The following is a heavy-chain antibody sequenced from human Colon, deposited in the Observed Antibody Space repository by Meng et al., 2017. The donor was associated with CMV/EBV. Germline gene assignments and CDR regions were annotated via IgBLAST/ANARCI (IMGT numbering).Heavy chain of an antibody. Sequence: GESLKISCVGSGFPFNTFTMNWVRLAPGEGLEWVSSISSSATFIYYADSVKGRFTISRDNAKDSLFLQMNSLNADDAGFYYCVRGHDWSPGNWGQGTLVTVSS. V-gene: IGHV3-21*01. CDR2: ISSSATFI. D-gene: IGHD3-9*01. CDR3: VRGHDWSPGN. J-gene: IGHJ4*02. CDR1: GFPFNTFT.